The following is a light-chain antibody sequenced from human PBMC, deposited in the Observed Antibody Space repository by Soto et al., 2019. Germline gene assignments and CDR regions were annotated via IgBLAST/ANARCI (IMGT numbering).Light chain of an antibody. CDR3: QQYNSYSWT. CDR1: DDITNY. V-gene: IGKV1-9*01. CDR2: DAS. Sequence: IQLTQSPSSLSASVGDRVTVTCRASDDITNYLAWYQQKAGKAPKLLIYDASTLESGVPSRFSGSRSGTEFTLTISSLQPDDFATYYCQQYNSYSWTFGQGTKVDIK. J-gene: IGKJ1*01.